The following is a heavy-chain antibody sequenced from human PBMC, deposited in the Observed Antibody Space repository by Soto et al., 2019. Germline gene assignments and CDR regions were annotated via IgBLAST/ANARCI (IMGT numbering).Heavy chain of an antibody. J-gene: IGHJ4*02. Sequence: GGTLRLSCAGSGFTFSDYYMSWIRQAPGKGLEWVSYMSSSGNIIYYADSVQGRFTISRDNDKNSLYLQMNSLRAEDTAVYYCASDLGYYASAGYFYYWRQGTLGTVSS. V-gene: IGHV3-11*01. D-gene: IGHD3-22*01. CDR2: MSSSGNII. CDR1: GFTFSDYY. CDR3: ASDLGYYASAGYFYY.